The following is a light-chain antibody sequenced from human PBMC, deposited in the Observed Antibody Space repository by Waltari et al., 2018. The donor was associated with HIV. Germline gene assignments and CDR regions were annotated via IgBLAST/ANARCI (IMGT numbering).Light chain of an antibody. CDR1: QSLLDSDDGNTY. Sequence: DIVMTQTPLSLPVTPGEPASISCRSSQSLLDSDDGNTYLAWYLQKPGQSPQLLIYTLSYRAYGVPDRFSGSGSGTDFTLKFSRVEAEDVGVYYCMQRIEFRSFGQGTKLEIK. CDR2: TLS. J-gene: IGKJ2*01. CDR3: MQRIEFRS. V-gene: IGKV2-40*01.